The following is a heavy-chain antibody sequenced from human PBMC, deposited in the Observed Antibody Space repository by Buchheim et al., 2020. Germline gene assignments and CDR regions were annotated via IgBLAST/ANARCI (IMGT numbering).Heavy chain of an antibody. CDR3: AHRLIKQLWDVYYFDY. Sequence: QITLKESGPTLVKPTQTLTLTCTFSGFSLSTSGVGVGWIRQPPGKALEWLALIYWDDDKRYSPSLTSRLTITQDTNKNQLVLTMTNMDPVDTATYYCAHRLIKQLWDVYYFDYWGQGTL. V-gene: IGHV2-5*02. J-gene: IGHJ4*02. CDR1: GFSLSTSGVG. D-gene: IGHD5-18*01. CDR2: IYWDDDK.